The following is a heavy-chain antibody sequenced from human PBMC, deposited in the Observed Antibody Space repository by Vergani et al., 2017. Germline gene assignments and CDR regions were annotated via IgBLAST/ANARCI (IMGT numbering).Heavy chain of an antibody. Sequence: EVQLLESGGGLVQPGGSLRLSCAASGFTFSSYAMSWVRQAPGKGLEWVSAISGSGGSTYYADAVKGRFTISRDNSKNTLYLQMNSLRAEDTAVYYCAKDLWFGELWGLFDYWGQGTLVTVSS. V-gene: IGHV3-23*01. D-gene: IGHD3-10*01. CDR3: AKDLWFGELWGLFDY. J-gene: IGHJ4*02. CDR2: ISGSGGST. CDR1: GFTFSSYA.